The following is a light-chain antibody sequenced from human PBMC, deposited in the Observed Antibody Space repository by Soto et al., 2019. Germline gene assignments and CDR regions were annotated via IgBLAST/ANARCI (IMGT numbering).Light chain of an antibody. CDR1: SSDVGGYNY. CDR3: CSYAGSYTYV. CDR2: DVT. J-gene: IGLJ1*01. V-gene: IGLV2-11*01. Sequence: QSALTQPRSVSESPGQSVTISCTGTSSDVGGYNYVSWYQQHPGKAPKLMIYDVTKRPSGVPDRFSGSKSGNTASLTISSLQAEDEADYYCCSYAGSYTYVFGTGTKLTVL.